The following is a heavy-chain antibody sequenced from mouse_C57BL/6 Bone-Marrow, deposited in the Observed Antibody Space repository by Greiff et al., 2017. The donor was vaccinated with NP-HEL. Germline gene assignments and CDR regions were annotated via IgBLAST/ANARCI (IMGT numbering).Heavy chain of an antibody. CDR2: ISYDGSN. CDR1: GYSITSGYY. V-gene: IGHV3-6*01. Sequence: EVQLQQSGPGLVKPSQSLSLTCSVTGYSITSGYYWNWIRQFPGNKLEWMGYISYDGSNNYNPSLKNRISITRDTSKNQFFLKLNSVTTEDTATFYCASYYGSSYDWYFDVWGTGTTVTVSS. D-gene: IGHD1-1*01. CDR3: ASYYGSSYDWYFDV. J-gene: IGHJ1*03.